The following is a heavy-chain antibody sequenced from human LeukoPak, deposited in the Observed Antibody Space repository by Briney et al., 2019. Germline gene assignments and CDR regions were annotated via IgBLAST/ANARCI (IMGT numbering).Heavy chain of an antibody. Sequence: PGGSLRLSCAASGFTFSSYSMNWVRQAPGKGLQWVSYISSSSSTIYYADSVKGRFTISRDNAKNSLYLQMNSLRDEDTAVYYCARDGGPCSGGSCYPPYYYGMDVWGQGTTVTVSS. V-gene: IGHV3-48*02. CDR2: ISSSSSTI. CDR3: ARDGGPCSGGSCYPPYYYGMDV. D-gene: IGHD2-15*01. J-gene: IGHJ6*02. CDR1: GFTFSSYS.